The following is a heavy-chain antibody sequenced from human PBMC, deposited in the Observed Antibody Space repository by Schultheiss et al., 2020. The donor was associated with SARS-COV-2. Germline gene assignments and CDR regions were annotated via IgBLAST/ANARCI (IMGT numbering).Heavy chain of an antibody. CDR2: LSVSGETK. V-gene: IGHV3-23*01. CDR1: GFTFSSYA. CDR3: ASHSGYESYY. D-gene: IGHD5-12*01. Sequence: GGSLRLSCAASGFTFSSYAMSWVRQAPGKGLEWISGLSVSGETKYHAGSVKGRFTISRDNSKNTLYLQMNSLRAEDTAVYYCASHSGYESYYWGQGTLVTVSS. J-gene: IGHJ4*02.